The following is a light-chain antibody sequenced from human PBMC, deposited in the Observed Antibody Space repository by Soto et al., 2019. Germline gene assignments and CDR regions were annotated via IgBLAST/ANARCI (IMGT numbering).Light chain of an antibody. CDR2: DFT. CDR1: SRDVTDSDS. CDR3: VSYTNPGTYV. Sequence: QSALTQPASVSGSPGQSVTIPCAGASRDVTDSDSVSWYQHRPGEAPELKILDFTYRPSGVSNRFSGSLSANTASLTISGLQVEDEGDYYCVSYTNPGTYVFGPGTKLTVL. V-gene: IGLV2-14*03. J-gene: IGLJ1*01.